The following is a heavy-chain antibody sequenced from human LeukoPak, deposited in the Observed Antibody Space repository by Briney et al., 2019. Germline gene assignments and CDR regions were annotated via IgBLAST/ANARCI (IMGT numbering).Heavy chain of an antibody. CDR2: INDDETST. D-gene: IGHD3-22*01. Sequence: PGGSLRLSCAASGFSFSSSWMHWVRQVPGKGLEWVSRINDDETSTTYAESVKGRFTISRDNAKNTLFLQMNSLRAEDTAVYYCTTVGTWHSVTVVILSMSKEYFDYWGQGTLVTVSS. CDR3: TTVGTWHSVTVVILSMSKEYFDY. V-gene: IGHV3-74*01. CDR1: GFSFSSSW. J-gene: IGHJ4*02.